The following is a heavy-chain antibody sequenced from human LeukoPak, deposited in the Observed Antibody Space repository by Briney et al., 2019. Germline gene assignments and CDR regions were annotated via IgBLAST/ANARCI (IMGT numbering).Heavy chain of an antibody. CDR2: IYYVGQT. V-gene: IGHV4-39*01. CDR3: ARGTNDAFDI. CDR1: GSSIISASYY. Sequence: SETLSLTCTVSGSSIISASYYWGWIRQSPGGGLEWLGSIYYVGQTDYKSSLKSRLTMSVDTSGNQFSLKLNSVTAADTAVYYCARGTNDAFDIWGQGTMVTVSS. J-gene: IGHJ3*02. D-gene: IGHD2-8*01.